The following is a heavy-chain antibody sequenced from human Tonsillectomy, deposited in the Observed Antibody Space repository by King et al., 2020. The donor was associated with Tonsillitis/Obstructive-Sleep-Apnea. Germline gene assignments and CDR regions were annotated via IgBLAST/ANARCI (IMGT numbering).Heavy chain of an antibody. CDR2: IYSGGST. Sequence: VQLVESGGGLVQPGGSLRLSCAASGFTVSSNYMSWLRQAPGKGLEWVSVIYSGGSTYYADSVKGRFTISRDNSKNTLYLQMNSLRAEDTAVYYCARDRIEYSRSSDDGGGQGTLVTVSS. J-gene: IGHJ4*02. D-gene: IGHD6-6*01. CDR1: GFTVSSNY. CDR3: ARDRIEYSRSSDDG. V-gene: IGHV3-66*01.